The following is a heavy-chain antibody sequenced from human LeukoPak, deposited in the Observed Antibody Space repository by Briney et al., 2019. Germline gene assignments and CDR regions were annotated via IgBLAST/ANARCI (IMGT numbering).Heavy chain of an antibody. CDR2: ISGSGGST. V-gene: IGHV3-23*01. CDR3: AKDAYDYVWGSYRRETEIDY. Sequence: GGSLRLSCAASGFTFSSYAMSWVRQAPGKGLEWVSAISGSGGSTYYADSVKGWFTISRDNSKNTLYLQMNSLRAEDTAVYYCAKDAYDYVWGSYRRETEIDYWGQGTLVTVSS. J-gene: IGHJ4*02. D-gene: IGHD3-16*02. CDR1: GFTFSSYA.